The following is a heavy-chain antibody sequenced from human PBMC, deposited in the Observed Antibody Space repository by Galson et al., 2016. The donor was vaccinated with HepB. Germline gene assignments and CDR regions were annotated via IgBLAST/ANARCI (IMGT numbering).Heavy chain of an antibody. V-gene: IGHV3-21*01. CDR1: GFTFGSNG. CDR3: ARAGSGTEKYYYYYGMDV. Sequence: SLRLSCAASGFTFGSNGMHWVRQAPGKGLEWVSSISSSSNYIYYADSVKGRFTNPRDNAKNSLHLQMNSLRAEDTAVYFCARAGSGTEKYYYYYGMDVWGQGTTVTVSS. D-gene: IGHD3-10*01. J-gene: IGHJ6*02. CDR2: ISSSSNYI.